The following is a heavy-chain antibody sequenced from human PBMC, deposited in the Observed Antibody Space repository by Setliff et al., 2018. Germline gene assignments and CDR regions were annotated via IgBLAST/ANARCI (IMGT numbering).Heavy chain of an antibody. D-gene: IGHD2-21*02. CDR3: ARDLGHGGDSDY. Sequence: PSETLSLTCTVSGYSISSGYIWGWIRQPPGKGLEWVGNIGHTGSINYNPSLKSRLTISRDTSKNQVSLKLNSVTATDTAVYYCARDLGHGGDSDYWGRGILVTVSS. CDR2: IGHTGSI. V-gene: IGHV4-38-2*02. J-gene: IGHJ4*02. CDR1: GYSISSGYI.